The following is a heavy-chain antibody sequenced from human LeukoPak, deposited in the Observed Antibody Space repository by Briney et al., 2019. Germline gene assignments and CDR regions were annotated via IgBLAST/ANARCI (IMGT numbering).Heavy chain of an antibody. Sequence: SETLSLTCTVSGGSISSYYWSWIRQPPGKGLEWIGYIYYSGSTNYNPSLKSRVTISVDTSKNQFSLKLSSVTAADTAVYYCARVEMATIYFDYWGQGTLVTVSS. V-gene: IGHV4-59*01. CDR2: IYYSGST. CDR3: ARVEMATIYFDY. CDR1: GGSISSYY. J-gene: IGHJ4*02. D-gene: IGHD5-24*01.